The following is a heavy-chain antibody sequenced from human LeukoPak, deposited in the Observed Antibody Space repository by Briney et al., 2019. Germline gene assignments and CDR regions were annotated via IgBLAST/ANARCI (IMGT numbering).Heavy chain of an antibody. CDR2: IYYSGST. J-gene: IGHJ1*01. D-gene: IGHD3-10*01. CDR1: GGSISSSSYY. V-gene: IGHV4-39*07. CDR3: ATSYYYGSGTLGYFQH. Sequence: SETLSLTCTVSGGSISSSSYYWGWIRQPPGKGLEWIGSIYYSGSTYYNPSLKSRVTISVGTSKNQFSLKLSSVTAADTAVYYCATSYYYGSGTLGYFQHWGQGTLVTVSS.